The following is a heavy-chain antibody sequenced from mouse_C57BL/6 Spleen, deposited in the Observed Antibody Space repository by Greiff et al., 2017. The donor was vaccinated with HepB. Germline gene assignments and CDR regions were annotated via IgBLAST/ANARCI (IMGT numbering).Heavy chain of an antibody. Sequence: VQLQQSGPELVKPGASVKISCKASGYSFTGYYMNWVKQSPEKSLEWIGEINPSTGGTTYNQKFKAKATLTVDKSSSTAYMQLKSLTSEDSAVYYCARRGYGSSWFFDYWGQGTTLTVSS. D-gene: IGHD1-1*01. V-gene: IGHV1-42*01. CDR3: ARRGYGSSWFFDY. J-gene: IGHJ2*01. CDR1: GYSFTGYY. CDR2: INPSTGGT.